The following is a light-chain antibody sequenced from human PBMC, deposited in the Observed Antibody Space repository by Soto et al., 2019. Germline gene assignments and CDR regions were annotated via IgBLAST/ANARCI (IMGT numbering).Light chain of an antibody. J-gene: IGKJ1*01. Sequence: IQMTQSPSTLSASVGYRVTITCRASQSISTWLAWYQQKPGKAPKLLIYDASSLESGVPSRFSGSGSGTEFTLTISSLRPDDFATYYCQQYNGYSGTFGQGTTGDIK. CDR1: QSISTW. CDR2: DAS. CDR3: QQYNGYSGT. V-gene: IGKV1-5*01.